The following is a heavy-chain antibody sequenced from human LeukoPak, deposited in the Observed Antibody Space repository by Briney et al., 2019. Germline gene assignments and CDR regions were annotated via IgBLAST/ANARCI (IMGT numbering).Heavy chain of an antibody. J-gene: IGHJ4*02. D-gene: IGHD2-15*01. CDR3: ARDFGSCYDY. CDR2: ISYDGSNK. CDR1: GITFSSYG. V-gene: IGHV3-30*03. Sequence: GRSLRLSCAASGITFSSYGMHWVRQAPGKGLEWVAVISYDGSNKYYADSVKGRFTISRDNAKNSLYLQVNSLRAEDTAVYYCARDFGSCYDYWGQGTLVTVSS.